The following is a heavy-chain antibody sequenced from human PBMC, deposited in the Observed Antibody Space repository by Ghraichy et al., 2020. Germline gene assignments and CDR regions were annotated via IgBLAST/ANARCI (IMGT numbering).Heavy chain of an antibody. D-gene: IGHD5-18*01. CDR2: INYSSRFI. Sequence: GGSLRLSCAASEFTFSRYTMNWVRQAPGKGLEWVSSINYSSRFIFYADSVKGRFTISRDNGKNSLYLQMNSLRAEDTAVYYCVRDASLPGYSYGRPLYGMDVWGQGTTVTVSS. V-gene: IGHV3-21*01. J-gene: IGHJ6*02. CDR3: VRDASLPGYSYGRPLYGMDV. CDR1: EFTFSRYT.